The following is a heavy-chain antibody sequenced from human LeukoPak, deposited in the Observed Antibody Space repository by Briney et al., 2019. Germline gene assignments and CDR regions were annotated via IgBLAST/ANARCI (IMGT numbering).Heavy chain of an antibody. CDR1: GDSVSSNSAA. D-gene: IGHD2-15*01. J-gene: IGHJ5*02. V-gene: IGHV6-1*01. Sequence: SQTLSLTCAISGDSVSSNSAAWNWIRQSPSRGLEWLGMTYYRSKWYNDYAVSVKSRITINPDTSKNQFSLQLNSVTPEDTAVYYCARSVLVVVVVAASFNWFDPWGQGTLVTVSS. CDR2: TYYRSKWYN. CDR3: ARSVLVVVVVAASFNWFDP.